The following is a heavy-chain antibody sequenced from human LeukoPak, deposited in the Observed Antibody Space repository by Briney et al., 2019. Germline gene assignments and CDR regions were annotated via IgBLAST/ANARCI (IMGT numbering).Heavy chain of an antibody. CDR1: GYRFTNYY. Sequence: GASVKVSCKASGYRFTNYYMNWVRQAPGQGLEWMGGINPSGGSTSYSQKFQGRITMTRDTSTSIVYMELSSLRSEDTAVYFCARELRPGPFDYWGQGTLVTVSS. D-gene: IGHD4-17*01. CDR3: ARELRPGPFDY. J-gene: IGHJ4*02. V-gene: IGHV1-46*01. CDR2: INPSGGST.